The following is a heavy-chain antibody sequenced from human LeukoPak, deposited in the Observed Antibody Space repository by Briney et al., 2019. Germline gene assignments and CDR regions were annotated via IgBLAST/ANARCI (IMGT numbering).Heavy chain of an antibody. D-gene: IGHD5-18*01. CDR1: GFTFSSYS. CDR2: ISDNEGST. V-gene: IGHV3-23*01. Sequence: GGSLRLSCAASGFTFSSYSMNWVRQAPGKGLEWVSGISDNEGSTYYTDSVKGRFTISRDNTKNTVYLQMNNLRPDDTAVYFCARHDSFIPYWGQGTLVTVSS. CDR3: ARHDSFIPY. J-gene: IGHJ4*02.